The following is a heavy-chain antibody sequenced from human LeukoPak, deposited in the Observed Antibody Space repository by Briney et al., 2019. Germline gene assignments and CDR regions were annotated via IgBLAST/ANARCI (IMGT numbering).Heavy chain of an antibody. D-gene: IGHD2-21*01. CDR1: GYIVSSNH. J-gene: IGHJ4*02. CDR2: IYAPGDT. Sequence: GGSLRLSCAASGYIVSSNHMNRVRQAPGKGLEWVSSIYAPGDTHYADSVKGRFTISRDHSKNTLYLQMNDLRVEETAVYYCASGEQHLILVYWGQGTLVTVSS. V-gene: IGHV3-66*01. CDR3: ASGEQHLILVY.